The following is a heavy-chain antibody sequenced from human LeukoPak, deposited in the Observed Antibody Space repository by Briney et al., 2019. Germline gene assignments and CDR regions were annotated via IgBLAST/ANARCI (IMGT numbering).Heavy chain of an antibody. CDR2: IKPDGSGK. V-gene: IGHV3-7*03. CDR1: GLTFSSYW. J-gene: IGHJ3*02. CDR3: AKDSGPYYYGSGVSFDM. D-gene: IGHD3-10*01. Sequence: PGGSLRLSCAASGLTFSSYWMSWVRQAPGKGPEWVTHIKPDGSGKYYVDSVKGRFTISRDNSKNTLFLQMNNLRVEDTAVYYCAKDSGPYYYGSGVSFDMWGQGTMVTVSS.